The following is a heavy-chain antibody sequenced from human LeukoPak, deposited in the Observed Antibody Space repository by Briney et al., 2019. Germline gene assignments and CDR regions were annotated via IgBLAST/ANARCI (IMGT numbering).Heavy chain of an antibody. Sequence: ASVKVSCKASGYTFTSYYIHWVRQAPGHGLEWMGIINPSGGSTSYAQKFQGRVTMTRDTSTSTVYMELSSLRSEDTAVYYCARDSSGNTYYYYYYMDVWGKGTTVTVSS. J-gene: IGHJ6*03. CDR3: ARDSSGNTYYYYYYMDV. CDR1: GYTFTSYY. D-gene: IGHD6-6*01. CDR2: INPSGGST. V-gene: IGHV1-46*01.